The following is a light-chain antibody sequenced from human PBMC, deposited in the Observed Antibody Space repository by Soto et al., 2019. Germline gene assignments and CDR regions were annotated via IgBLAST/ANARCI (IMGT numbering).Light chain of an antibody. CDR1: QTVSSY. CDR2: GAS. CDR3: QQYGTSPIT. J-gene: IGKJ5*01. V-gene: IGKV3-20*01. Sequence: ENVLTQSPGTLSLYPGERAALSCRASQTVSSYLTWYQQRPGQAPRLLIYGASKRATGIPDRFSGSGSGTDFTLTISRLEPEDFALYCCQQYGTSPITFGQGTRLEIK.